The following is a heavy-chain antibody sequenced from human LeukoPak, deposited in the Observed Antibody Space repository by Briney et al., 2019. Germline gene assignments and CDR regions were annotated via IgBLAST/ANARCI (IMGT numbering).Heavy chain of an antibody. D-gene: IGHD6-19*01. V-gene: IGHV6-1*01. CDR3: AREESGWINGFDP. Sequence: SQTLSLTCAISGDSFSSNNAAWNWIRQSPSRGLEWLGRTYYRSKWYNDYAVSVKSRITINPDTSKHQFSLQLNSVTPDDTAVYYSAREESGWINGFDPWGQGILVTVSS. CDR1: GDSFSSNNAA. CDR2: TYYRSKWYN. J-gene: IGHJ5*02.